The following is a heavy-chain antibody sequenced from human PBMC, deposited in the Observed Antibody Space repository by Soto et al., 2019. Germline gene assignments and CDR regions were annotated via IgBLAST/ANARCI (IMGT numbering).Heavy chain of an antibody. CDR2: IIPMFGTT. D-gene: IGHD3-22*01. CDR1: GGTFSSYG. Sequence: QVQLVQSGAEVKKPGSSVKVSCKASGGTFSSYGINWVRQAPGQGLEWMGEIIPMFGTTKYAQKFQGRLTITADEPTSTAYMYLSSLRSEDTAVYYCARDSSGSSNWFDPWGQGTLVTVSP. CDR3: ARDSSGSSNWFDP. V-gene: IGHV1-69*01. J-gene: IGHJ5*02.